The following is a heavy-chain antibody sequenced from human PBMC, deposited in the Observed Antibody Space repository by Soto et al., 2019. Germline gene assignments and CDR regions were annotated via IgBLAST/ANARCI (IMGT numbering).Heavy chain of an antibody. CDR1: GGSISSSSYY. J-gene: IGHJ4*02. V-gene: IGHV4-39*01. D-gene: IGHD3-16*02. CDR2: IYYSGST. CDR3: ARPYAWGSYRYTGDY. Sequence: PSETLSLTCTVSGGSISSSSYYWCWIRHPPGKGLEWIGSIYYSGSTYYNPSLKSRVTISVDTSKNQFSLKLSSVTAADTAVYYCARPYAWGSYRYTGDYWGQGTLVTVS.